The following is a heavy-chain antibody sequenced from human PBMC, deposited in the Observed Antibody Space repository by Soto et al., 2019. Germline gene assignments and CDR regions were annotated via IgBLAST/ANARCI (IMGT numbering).Heavy chain of an antibody. Sequence: PSEILSLTCRVSGGSISGDYYWRWLGQSPEKGLEWIGYIYYSGSSYSNPALQSRLSMSLDTSKNQFSLKLSSVTAADTAVYYCARGGARCPGYFESWGQGDLVTVS. CDR3: ARGGARCPGYFES. CDR2: IYYSGSS. J-gene: IGHJ4*02. CDR1: GGSISGDYY. V-gene: IGHV4-30-4*01. D-gene: IGHD2-8*01.